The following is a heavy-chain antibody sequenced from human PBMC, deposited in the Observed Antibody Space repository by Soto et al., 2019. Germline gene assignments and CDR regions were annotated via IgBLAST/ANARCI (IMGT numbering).Heavy chain of an antibody. D-gene: IGHD2-2*02. CDR1: GFAFTGNS. J-gene: IGHJ4*02. V-gene: IGHV1-2*02. CDR3: TLLGGIVVVPAAISVGLDY. Sequence: GVPVTVSCTESGFAFTGNSRHWVQQAPGQGLEWMGWINPNSGGTNYAQKFQGRVTMTRDTSISTAYMELSRLRSDDTAVYYCTLLGGIVVVPAAISVGLDYWGQGTLVTVSS. CDR2: INPNSGGT.